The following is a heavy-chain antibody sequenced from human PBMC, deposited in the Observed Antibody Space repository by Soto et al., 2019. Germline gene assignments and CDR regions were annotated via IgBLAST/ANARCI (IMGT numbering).Heavy chain of an antibody. Sequence: QVQLVESGGGVVQPGRSLRLSCVASGFTFSSSGMHWVRQAPGKGLEWVAVTSYDGSNGYYADSVRGRFTISRDNSKNTLYLQMNSLRAEDTAVYYCAKSPTAVAGYFDYWGQGTLVTVSS. CDR2: TSYDGSNG. D-gene: IGHD6-19*01. CDR3: AKSPTAVAGYFDY. J-gene: IGHJ4*02. CDR1: GFTFSSSG. V-gene: IGHV3-30*18.